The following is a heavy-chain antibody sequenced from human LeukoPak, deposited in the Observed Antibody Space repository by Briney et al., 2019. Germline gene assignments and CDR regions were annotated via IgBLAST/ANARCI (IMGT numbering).Heavy chain of an antibody. V-gene: IGHV3-23*01. Sequence: PGGSLRLSCTASGFTFSAYAMMWVRQAPGKGPEWVSAIRGGGGSAFYADSVKGRVTTSRDNSKYTLFLQMNSLRAEDTAVYYCARDPNGDYIGAFDTWGPGTMVTVSS. D-gene: IGHD4-17*01. CDR2: IRGGGGSA. J-gene: IGHJ3*02. CDR3: ARDPNGDYIGAFDT. CDR1: GFTFSAYA.